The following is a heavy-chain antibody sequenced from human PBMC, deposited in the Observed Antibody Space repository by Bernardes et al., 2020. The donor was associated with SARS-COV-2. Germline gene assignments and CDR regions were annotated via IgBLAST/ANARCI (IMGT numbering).Heavy chain of an antibody. CDR1: GGAFSGYF. Sequence: SETLSLTCDVYGGAFSGYFWTWIRQPPGKGLEWIAEINPSGGTSYHPSLKSRVTILVDTSMNHFSLKLTSVTAADTAVYYCARGSIGDRLATWGQGKLVTVSS. CDR2: INPSGGT. J-gene: IGHJ5*02. V-gene: IGHV4-34*01. D-gene: IGHD3-3*01. CDR3: ARGSIGDRLAT.